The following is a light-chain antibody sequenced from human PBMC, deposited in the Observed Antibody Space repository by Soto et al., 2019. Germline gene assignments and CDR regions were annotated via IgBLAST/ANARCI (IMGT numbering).Light chain of an antibody. CDR3: CSSTGSATYV. Sequence: QSVLTQPASVSGSPGQSISISCTGTSSDVGGYKYVSWYQQYPRQAPTLMFYHVSKRPSGVPDRFSGSKSVNTASLTISVLLGLDVADSYCCSSTGSATYVFGTGTKVTLL. CDR2: HVS. V-gene: IGLV2-11*01. CDR1: SSDVGGYKY. J-gene: IGLJ1*01.